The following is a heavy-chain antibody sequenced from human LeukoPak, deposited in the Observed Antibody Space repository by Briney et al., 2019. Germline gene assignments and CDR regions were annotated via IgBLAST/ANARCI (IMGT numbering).Heavy chain of an antibody. D-gene: IGHD4-17*01. CDR3: ARSDGDLYFDY. V-gene: IGHV3-21*01. J-gene: IGHJ4*02. Sequence: SGGSLRLSCAASGFTFSSYSMNWVRQAPGKGLEWVSSISSSSSYIYYADSVKGRFTISRDNAKNSLYLQMDSLRAEDTAVYYCARSDGDLYFDYWGQGTLVTVSS. CDR2: ISSSSSYI. CDR1: GFTFSSYS.